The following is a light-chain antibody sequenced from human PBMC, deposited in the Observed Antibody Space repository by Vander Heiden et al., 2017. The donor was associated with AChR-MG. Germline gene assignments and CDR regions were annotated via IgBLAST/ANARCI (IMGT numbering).Light chain of an antibody. J-gene: IGKJ2*03. CDR3: QQYKSYPYS. V-gene: IGKV1-5*03. CDR2: KAS. CDR1: QSIVNW. Sequence: DIQMTQSPSTLSASVGDRVTITCRASQSIVNWLAWYQQKPGEAPKLLIYKASSLETGVPSRFSGSGSGTEFTITISSLQPDDSATYYCQQYKSYPYSFGQGTKLEIK.